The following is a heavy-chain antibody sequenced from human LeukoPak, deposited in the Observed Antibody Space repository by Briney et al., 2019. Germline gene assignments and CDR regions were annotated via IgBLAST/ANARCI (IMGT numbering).Heavy chain of an antibody. CDR1: GGSISSGDYY. Sequence: PSETLSLTCTVSGGSISSGDYYWRWIRQPPGKGLEWIGYIYYSGSTYYNPSLKRRVTISVDTSKNQFSLKLSSVTAADTAVYYCARGRGYFPFDYWGQGTLVTVSS. D-gene: IGHD3-22*01. J-gene: IGHJ4*02. V-gene: IGHV4-30-4*01. CDR3: ARGRGYFPFDY. CDR2: IYYSGST.